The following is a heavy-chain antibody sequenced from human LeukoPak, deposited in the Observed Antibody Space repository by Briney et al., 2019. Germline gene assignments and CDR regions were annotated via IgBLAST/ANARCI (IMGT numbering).Heavy chain of an antibody. J-gene: IGHJ6*03. D-gene: IGHD6-6*01. Sequence: PGGSLRLSCAASGFTFSSYAMSWVRQAPGKGLEWVSAISGSGGSTYYADSVKGRFTISRDNSKNTPYLQMNSLRAEDTAVYYCAKDSIAARLVYYYYYMDVWGKGTTVTVPS. V-gene: IGHV3-23*01. CDR3: AKDSIAARLVYYYYYMDV. CDR2: ISGSGGST. CDR1: GFTFSSYA.